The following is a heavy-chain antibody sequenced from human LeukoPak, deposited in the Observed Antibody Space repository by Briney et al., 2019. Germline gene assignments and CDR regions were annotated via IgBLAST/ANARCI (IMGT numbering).Heavy chain of an antibody. CDR3: ADYRKPQGLDY. V-gene: IGHV3-23*01. CDR2: IDARGSDT. D-gene: IGHD1-14*01. J-gene: IGHJ4*02. Sequence: GGSLRLSCAASGFTVSSNYMSWVRQAPGQGLEWVSAIDARGSDTYYTDSVKGRFTISRDNSKNTVYLQMNSLRVEDTAVYYCADYRKPQGLDYWGQGTLVTVSS. CDR1: GFTVSSNY.